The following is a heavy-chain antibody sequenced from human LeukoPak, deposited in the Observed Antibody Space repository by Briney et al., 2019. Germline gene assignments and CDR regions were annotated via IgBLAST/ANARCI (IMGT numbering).Heavy chain of an antibody. CDR1: GGSISSYY. J-gene: IGHJ4*02. Sequence: SETLSLTCTVSGGSISSYYWSWIRQPPGKGLEWIGYIYYSGSTNYNPSLKSRVTISVDTSKNQFSLKLSSVTAADTAVYYCAAGASYSSSPTFDYWGQGTLITVSS. V-gene: IGHV4-59*08. CDR2: IYYSGST. D-gene: IGHD6-6*01. CDR3: AAGASYSSSPTFDY.